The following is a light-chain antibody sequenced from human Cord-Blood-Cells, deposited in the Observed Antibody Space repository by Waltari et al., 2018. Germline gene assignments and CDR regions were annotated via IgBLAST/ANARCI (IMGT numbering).Light chain of an antibody. CDR2: GAS. CDR1: QSVSSSY. Sequence: EIVLTQSPGTLSLSPGERATLSCRASQSVSSSYLAWYQQKPGQAPRLLIYGASSRATDIPDRFSGSGSGTDFTLTISRLEPEDFAVYYRQQYGSSPNSFGQGTKLEIK. J-gene: IGKJ2*03. CDR3: QQYGSSPNS. V-gene: IGKV3-20*01.